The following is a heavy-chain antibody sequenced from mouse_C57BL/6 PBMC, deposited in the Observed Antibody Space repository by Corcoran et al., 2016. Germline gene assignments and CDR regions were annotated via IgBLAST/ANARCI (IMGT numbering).Heavy chain of an antibody. CDR1: GFNIKSTY. D-gene: IGHD2-3*01. J-gene: IGHJ2*01. Sequence: EVQLQQSVAELVRPGASVKLSCTASGFNIKSTYMHWVKQRPEQGLEWIGRIDPANGNTKYAPKFQGKATITADTSSNTAYLQLSSLTSEDTAIYYCASYDGYLFDYWGQGTTLTVSS. V-gene: IGHV14-3*01. CDR2: IDPANGNT. CDR3: ASYDGYLFDY.